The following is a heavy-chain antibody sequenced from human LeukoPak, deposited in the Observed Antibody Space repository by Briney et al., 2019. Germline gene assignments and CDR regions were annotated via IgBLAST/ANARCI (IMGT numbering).Heavy chain of an antibody. V-gene: IGHV3-53*01. CDR1: GFTVSSNY. J-gene: IGHJ4*02. CDR2: IYSGGST. Sequence: GGSLRLSCAASGFTVSSNYMSWVRQAPGKGLEWVSVIYSGGSTYYADSVKGRFTISRDNSKNTLYLQMNSLRAEDTAVYYCARDSGPYGSGSYVDYWGQGTLVTVSS. CDR3: ARDSGPYGSGSYVDY. D-gene: IGHD3-10*01.